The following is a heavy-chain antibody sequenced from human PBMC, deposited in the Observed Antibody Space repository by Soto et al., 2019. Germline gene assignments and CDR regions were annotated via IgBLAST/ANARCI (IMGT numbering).Heavy chain of an antibody. CDR3: TTDHKAGVNDISWFD. CDR1: GFTFSHAW. CDR2: IKSKTDGETV. Sequence: EVQLEESGGGLVEPGGSLRLSCAASGFTFSHAWMNWVRQAPGKGLEWVGRIKSKTDGETVTYAAPVRGRFTISRDESKNTLYLQMNSLKTEDTAVYYCTTDHKAGVNDISWFDWGQGTLVAVSS. J-gene: IGHJ4*02. D-gene: IGHD3-10*01. V-gene: IGHV3-15*07.